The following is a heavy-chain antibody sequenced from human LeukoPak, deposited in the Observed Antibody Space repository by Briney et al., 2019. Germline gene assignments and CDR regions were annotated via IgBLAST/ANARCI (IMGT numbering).Heavy chain of an antibody. CDR3: ARTGETAMDSRGLFDY. CDR2: INHSGST. V-gene: IGHV4-34*01. D-gene: IGHD5-18*01. J-gene: IGHJ4*02. CDR1: GGSFSGYY. Sequence: KPSETLSLTCAVYGGSFSGYYWSWIHQPPGKGPEWIGEINHSGSTNYNPSLKSRVSISADTSKNQFSLKLSSVTAADTAVYYCARTGETAMDSRGLFDYWGQGTLVTVSS.